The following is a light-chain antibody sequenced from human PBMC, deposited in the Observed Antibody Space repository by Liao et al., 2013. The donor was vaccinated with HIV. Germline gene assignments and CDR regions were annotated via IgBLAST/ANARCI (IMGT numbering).Light chain of an antibody. J-gene: IGLJ2*01. CDR3: QAWDSSSVV. V-gene: IGLV3-1*01. CDR1: KLGDKY. CDR2: QDR. Sequence: SYDLTQSPSMSVSPGQTASITCSGDKLGDKYVSWYQQKAGQSPALVIYQDRKRPSGISERFSGSNSGNTATLIIGGTQAMDEADYYCQAWDSSSVVFGGGTKLTVL.